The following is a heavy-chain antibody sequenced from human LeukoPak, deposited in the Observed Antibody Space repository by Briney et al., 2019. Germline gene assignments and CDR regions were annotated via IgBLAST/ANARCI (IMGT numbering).Heavy chain of an antibody. CDR1: GFTFSSYA. Sequence: GGSLRLSCAASGFTFSSYAMSWVRQAPGKGLEWVSAISGSGGSTYYADSVKGRFTISRDNSKNTLYLQMNSLRAEDTAVYYCAKEGKTRTWNYSQAKPVYWGQGTLVTVSS. J-gene: IGHJ4*02. CDR3: AKEGKTRTWNYSQAKPVY. V-gene: IGHV3-23*01. CDR2: ISGSGGST. D-gene: IGHD3-10*01.